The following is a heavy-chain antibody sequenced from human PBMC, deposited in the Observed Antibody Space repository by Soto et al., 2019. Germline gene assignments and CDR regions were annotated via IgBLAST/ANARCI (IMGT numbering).Heavy chain of an antibody. V-gene: IGHV4-39*01. J-gene: IGHJ4*02. CDR3: AKQYYDILTGYQYYFDY. CDR1: GGSISSSSYY. D-gene: IGHD3-9*01. Sequence: QLQLQESGSGLVKPSETLSLTCTVSGGSISSSSYYWGWIRQPPGKGLEWIGSIYYSGSTYYNPSLKSRVTISVDTSKNQFSLKLSSVTAADTAVYYCAKQYYDILTGYQYYFDYWGQGTLVTVSS. CDR2: IYYSGST.